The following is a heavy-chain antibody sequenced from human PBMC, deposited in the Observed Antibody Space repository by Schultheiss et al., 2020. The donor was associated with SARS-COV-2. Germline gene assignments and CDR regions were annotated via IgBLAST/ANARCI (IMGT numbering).Heavy chain of an antibody. V-gene: IGHV1-69*13. D-gene: IGHD3-10*01. CDR3: ARQRITMVRGSPFDP. CDR2: IIPIFGTA. Sequence: SVKVSCKASGGTFSSYAISWVRQAPGQGLEWMGGIIPIFGTANYAQKFQGRVTITADESTSTAYMELSSLRSEDTAEYYCARQRITMVRGSPFDPWGQGTLVTVSS. CDR1: GGTFSSYA. J-gene: IGHJ5*02.